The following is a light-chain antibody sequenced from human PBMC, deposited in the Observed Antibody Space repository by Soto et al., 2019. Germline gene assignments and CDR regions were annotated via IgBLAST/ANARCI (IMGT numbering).Light chain of an antibody. V-gene: IGLV2-14*01. CDR3: SSYTTSSTLV. J-gene: IGLJ3*02. CDR2: EVS. Sequence: QSALTQPASVSGSPGQSITISCTGTSSDVGGYNYVSWYQQHPGKAPKLMIYEVSNRPSGVSNRYSGSKSGNTASLTISRLQAEDEADDYCSSYTTSSTLVFGGGTKLTVL. CDR1: SSDVGGYNY.